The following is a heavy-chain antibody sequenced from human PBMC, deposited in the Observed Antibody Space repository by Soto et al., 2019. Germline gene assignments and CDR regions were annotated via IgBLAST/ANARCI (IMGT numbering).Heavy chain of an antibody. J-gene: IGHJ1*01. D-gene: IGHD3-9*01. CDR2: ISGSGRIT. CDR1: GFTFSSYA. Sequence: GGSLRLSCAASGFTFSSYAMSWVRRAPGKGLEWVSGISGSGRITKYADSVEGRFIISRDNFKNTLFLQMNSLRAEDTAVYYCAKDVHYDIVTGIEYFHHWAQGTLVTVSS. V-gene: IGHV3-23*01. CDR3: AKDVHYDIVTGIEYFHH.